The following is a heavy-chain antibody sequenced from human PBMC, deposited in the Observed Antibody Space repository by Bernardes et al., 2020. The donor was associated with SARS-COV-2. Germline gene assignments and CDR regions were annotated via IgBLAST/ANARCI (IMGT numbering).Heavy chain of an antibody. Sequence: GGSLRLSCAASGFTFEDYTTHWVRQVPGKGLEWVSLVSWDGSTTNYADSVKGRFIISRDSSRNTVHLQMDSLRKEDTALYYCATERQSLTVFGVGHDAFDFWGQGTMVTVSS. CDR2: VSWDGSTT. V-gene: IGHV3-43*01. D-gene: IGHD3-3*01. CDR3: ATERQSLTVFGVGHDAFDF. J-gene: IGHJ3*01. CDR1: GFTFEDYT.